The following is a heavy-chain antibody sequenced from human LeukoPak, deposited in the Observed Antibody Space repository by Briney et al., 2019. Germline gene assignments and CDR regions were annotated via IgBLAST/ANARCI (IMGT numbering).Heavy chain of an antibody. Sequence: ASVKVSCKASGYTFTAYHMQWVRQAPGQGLEWMGWINPNSGGTDYAQKFQGRVTMTRDTSINTAYMVLSNLRSDDTAVYYCARDHYWGQGTPVTVSS. V-gene: IGHV1-2*02. CDR3: ARDHY. J-gene: IGHJ4*02. CDR1: GYTFTAYH. CDR2: INPNSGGT.